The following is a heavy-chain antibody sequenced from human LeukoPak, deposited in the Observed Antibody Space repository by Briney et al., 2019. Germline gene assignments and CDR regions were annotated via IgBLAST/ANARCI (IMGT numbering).Heavy chain of an antibody. CDR3: ARTSIAARRADFDY. V-gene: IGHV1-2*02. CDR1: GYTFTDYY. Sequence: ASVKVSCNTSGYTFTDYYIHWVRQAPGQGLEWMGWINSNSGGTSYAQKFQGRVTLTRDTPTRTAYMELNRLTSDDTAVYYCARTSIAARRADFDYWGQGTVVTVSS. CDR2: INSNSGGT. D-gene: IGHD6-6*01. J-gene: IGHJ4*02.